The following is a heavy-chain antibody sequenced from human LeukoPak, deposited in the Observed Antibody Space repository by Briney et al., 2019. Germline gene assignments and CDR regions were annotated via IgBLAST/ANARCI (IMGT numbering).Heavy chain of an antibody. CDR3: ADYDYGDYVGFDY. V-gene: IGHV3-23*01. CDR1: GSTFSSYA. Sequence: GGSLRLSCAASGSTFSSYAMSWVRQAPGKGLEWVSAISGSGGSSYYADSVKGRFTISRDNSKNTLYLQMNSLRAEDTAVYYWADYDYGDYVGFDYWGQGTLVTVSS. J-gene: IGHJ4*02. D-gene: IGHD4-17*01. CDR2: ISGSGGSS.